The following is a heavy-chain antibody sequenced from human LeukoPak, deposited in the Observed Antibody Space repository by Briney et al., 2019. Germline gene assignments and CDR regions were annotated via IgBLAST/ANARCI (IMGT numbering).Heavy chain of an antibody. CDR1: GASISSFY. Sequence: SETLSLTCTVSGASISSFYWSWIRQPAGKGLEWIGSISTSGSTNYNPSLKRRVTISVDTSKNQFSLKLSSVTAADTAVYYCACMGMKNDYWGQRILVTVSS. V-gene: IGHV4-4*07. CDR3: ACMGMKNDY. CDR2: ISTSGST. D-gene: IGHD2-8*01. J-gene: IGHJ4*02.